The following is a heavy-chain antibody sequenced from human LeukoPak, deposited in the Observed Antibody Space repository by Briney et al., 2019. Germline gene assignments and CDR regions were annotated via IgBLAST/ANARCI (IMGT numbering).Heavy chain of an antibody. V-gene: IGHV3-66*01. CDR3: ARDYYDSSGYSDY. CDR2: TYSGGST. Sequence: GGSRRLSCAASGFTVSSNYMSWVRQAPGKGLEWVSVTYSGGSTYYADSVKGRFTISRDNSKNTLYLQMNSLRAEDTAVYYCARDYYDSSGYSDYWGQGTLVTVSS. CDR1: GFTVSSNY. J-gene: IGHJ4*02. D-gene: IGHD3-22*01.